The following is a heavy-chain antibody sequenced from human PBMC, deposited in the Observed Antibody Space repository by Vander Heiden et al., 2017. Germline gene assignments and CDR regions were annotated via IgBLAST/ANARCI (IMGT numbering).Heavy chain of an antibody. Sequence: EVQLLESGGGLVQPGGSLRLSCAASGFTFRVHGMSWVRKAPGKGLEWVSGISGGGGSIYYADSVKGRFIISRDNSKNTLYLQMNSLRADDTAVYSCAKDFWGSYTFYYYNGMDVWGQGTTVTVSS. D-gene: IGHD3-16*01. CDR2: ISGGGGSI. J-gene: IGHJ6*02. V-gene: IGHV3-23*01. CDR1: GFTFRVHG. CDR3: AKDFWGSYTFYYYNGMDV.